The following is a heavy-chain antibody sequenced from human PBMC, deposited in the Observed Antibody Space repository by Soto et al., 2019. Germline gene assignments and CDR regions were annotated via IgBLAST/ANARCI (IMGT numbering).Heavy chain of an antibody. V-gene: IGHV4-39*01. CDR3: ARLQGYCIDSRCSGPYALDV. CDR2: FYYSGST. Sequence: PSETLSLTCTVSGGSISSSSYSWGWIRQPPGKGPEWIGTFYYSGSTYYNPSLKSRVTISVDTTKNQFFLKLNSVTAADTAVYYCARLQGYCIDSRCSGPYALDVWGQGTTVSVS. D-gene: IGHD2-15*01. CDR1: GGSISSSSYS. J-gene: IGHJ6*02.